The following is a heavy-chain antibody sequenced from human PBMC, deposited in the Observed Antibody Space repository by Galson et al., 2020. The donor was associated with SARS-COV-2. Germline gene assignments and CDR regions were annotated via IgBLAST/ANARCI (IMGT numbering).Heavy chain of an antibody. CDR3: ARDRGVEVAWPFDY. Sequence: GESLKISCAASGFTFSSYSMNWVRQAPGKGLEWVSSISSSSSYIYYADSVKGRFTISRDNAKNSLYLQMNSLRAEDTAVYYCARDRGVEVAWPFDYWGQGALVTVSS. CDR1: GFTFSSYS. J-gene: IGHJ4*02. D-gene: IGHD2-15*01. V-gene: IGHV3-21*01. CDR2: ISSSSSYI.